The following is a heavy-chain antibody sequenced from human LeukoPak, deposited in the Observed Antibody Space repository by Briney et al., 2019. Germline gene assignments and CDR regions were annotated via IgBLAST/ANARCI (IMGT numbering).Heavy chain of an antibody. J-gene: IGHJ4*02. D-gene: IGHD6-19*01. CDR2: IKSKTDGGTT. CDR1: GFTFSDYY. V-gene: IGHV3-15*01. CDR3: TTDSSGWPFDY. Sequence: PGGSLRLSCVASGFTFSDYYMSWIRQAPGKGLEWVGRIKSKTDGGTTDYAVPVKGRFTISRDDSKNTLYLQMNSLKTEDTAVYYCTTDSSGWPFDYWGQGTLVTVSS.